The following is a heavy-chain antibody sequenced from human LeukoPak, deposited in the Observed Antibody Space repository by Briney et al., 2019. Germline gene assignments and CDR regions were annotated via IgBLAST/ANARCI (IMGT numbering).Heavy chain of an antibody. Sequence: GGSLRLSCAASGFTLSTYEMNWVRQAPGKGLEWVAYIGRYGVTTYYADSVKGRFTISGDNAKNSLNLQMNSLRAEDTAVYYCAKDPDYSSSWYGYYYYYGMDVWGQGTTVTVSS. CDR2: IGRYGVTT. D-gene: IGHD6-13*01. J-gene: IGHJ6*02. CDR1: GFTLSTYE. V-gene: IGHV3-48*03. CDR3: AKDPDYSSSWYGYYYYYGMDV.